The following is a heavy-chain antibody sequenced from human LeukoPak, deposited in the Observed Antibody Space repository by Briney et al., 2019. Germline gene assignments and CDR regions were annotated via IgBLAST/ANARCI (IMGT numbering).Heavy chain of an antibody. D-gene: IGHD6-13*01. V-gene: IGHV1-18*04. Sequence: ASVKVSCKASGYTFTGYYMHWVRQAPGQGLEWMGWISAYNGNTNYAQKLQGRVTMTTDTSTSTAYMELRSLRSDDTAVYYCARDSYSSSWYDPLDYWGQGTLVTVSS. CDR2: ISAYNGNT. J-gene: IGHJ4*02. CDR3: ARDSYSSSWYDPLDY. CDR1: GYTFTGYY.